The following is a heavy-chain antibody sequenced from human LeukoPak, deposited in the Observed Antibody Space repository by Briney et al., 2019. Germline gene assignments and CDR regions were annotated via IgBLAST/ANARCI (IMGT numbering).Heavy chain of an antibody. J-gene: IGHJ4*01. CDR1: GFTLSSYY. CDR3: AFYGSGSPS. V-gene: IGHV3-74*01. CDR2: INSDGGST. D-gene: IGHD3-10*01. Sequence: GGSLRLSCAASGFTLSSYYMHCVRQAPGKGPVWVSRINSDGGSTTYADSVKGRFTISRDNAKNTLYLQMNSLRAEDTAVYYCAFYGSGSPSWGQGTLVTVSS.